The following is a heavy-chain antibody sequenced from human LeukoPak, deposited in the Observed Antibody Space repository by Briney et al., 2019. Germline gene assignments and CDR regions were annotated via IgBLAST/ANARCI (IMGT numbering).Heavy chain of an antibody. J-gene: IGHJ4*02. CDR3: AREVAY. V-gene: IGHV4-61*02. Sequence: ETSETLSLTCTVSGGSISSGSYYWSWIRQPAGKGLEWIGRIYTSGSTNYNPSLKSRVTISVDTSKNQFSLKLSSVTAADTAVYYCAREVAYWGQGILVTVSS. CDR2: IYTSGST. CDR1: GGSISSGSYY.